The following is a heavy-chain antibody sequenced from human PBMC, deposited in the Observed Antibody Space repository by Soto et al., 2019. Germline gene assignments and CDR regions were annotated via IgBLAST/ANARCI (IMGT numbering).Heavy chain of an antibody. Sequence: KGLKWVSGISGSGATTSYADSVKGRFTVSRDNSKNTLYLQMNSLRVEDTAVYYCLQARDGIRAVRSVSEFLLNRSSDL. J-gene: IGHJ2*01. CDR3: LQARDGIRAVRSVSEFLLNRSSDL. CDR2: ISGSGATT. D-gene: IGHD2-15*01. V-gene: IGHV3-23*01.